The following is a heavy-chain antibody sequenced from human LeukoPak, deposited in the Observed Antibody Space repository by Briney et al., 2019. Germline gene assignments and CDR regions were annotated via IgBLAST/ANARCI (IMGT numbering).Heavy chain of an antibody. CDR3: ARDLGSTVIVGGDAFDL. CDR2: MNPNSGGT. D-gene: IGHD2/OR15-2a*01. V-gene: IGHV1-2*02. CDR1: GYIFSDYY. J-gene: IGHJ3*01. Sequence: ASVKVSCKASGYIFSDYYLHWVRQAPGQGLEWMVWMNPNSGGTNYAQKFQGRITMTGDTSTAYLELSRLRSDDTAVYYCARDLGSTVIVGGDAFDLWGQGTMVTVSS.